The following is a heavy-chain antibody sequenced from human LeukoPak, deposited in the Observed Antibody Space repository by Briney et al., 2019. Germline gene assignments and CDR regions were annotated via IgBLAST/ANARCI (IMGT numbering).Heavy chain of an antibody. CDR2: IKQDGSEK. CDR1: GFTFSSYW. Sequence: GGSLRLSCAVSGFTFSSYWMSWVRKAPGKGMEWVANIKQDGSEKYYVDSVKGGFTISRDNAKNSLYLQMNSLRAEDTAVYYCAVAVAGTGIDYWGQGTLVTVSS. CDR3: AVAVAGTGIDY. J-gene: IGHJ4*02. V-gene: IGHV3-7*03. D-gene: IGHD6-19*01.